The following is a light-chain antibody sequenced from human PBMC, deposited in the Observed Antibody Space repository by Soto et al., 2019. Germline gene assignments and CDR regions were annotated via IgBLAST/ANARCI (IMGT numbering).Light chain of an antibody. CDR1: QNIKTY. CDR3: QAIFSSPPWT. J-gene: IGKJ1*01. Sequence: DIQMTQSPSSLSASVGDSVTITCRASQNIKTYLNWYQHKPGKAPNLLIYAASSLHSGVPSRFSGSGSGTDFTLTISSLQPEDFATYYCQAIFSSPPWTFGEVTKVAIK. CDR2: AAS. V-gene: IGKV1-39*01.